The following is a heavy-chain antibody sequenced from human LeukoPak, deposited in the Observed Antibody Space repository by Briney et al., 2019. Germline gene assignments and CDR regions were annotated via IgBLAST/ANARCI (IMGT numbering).Heavy chain of an antibody. CDR2: IKQDGSEK. V-gene: IGHV3-7*01. Sequence: GGSLRLSCAASGFTFSSYWMSWVRQAPGKGLEWVANIKQDGSEKYYVDSVKGRFTISRDNAKSSLYLQMNSLRAEDTAVYYCARVGIAVVLWPFDYWGQGTLVTVSS. CDR1: GFTFSSYW. J-gene: IGHJ4*02. D-gene: IGHD6-19*01. CDR3: ARVGIAVVLWPFDY.